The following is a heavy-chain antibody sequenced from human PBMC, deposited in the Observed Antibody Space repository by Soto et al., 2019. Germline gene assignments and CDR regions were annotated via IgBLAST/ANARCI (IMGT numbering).Heavy chain of an antibody. V-gene: IGHV1-69*13. CDR1: GGTFSSYA. CDR3: ARGPGVVVAATNPAFDI. D-gene: IGHD2-15*01. J-gene: IGHJ3*02. Sequence: GASVKVSCKASGGTFSSYAISWVRQAPGQGLEWMGGIIPIFGTANYAQKFQGRVTITADESTSTAYMELSSLRSEDTAVYYCARGPGVVVAATNPAFDIWGQGTMVTVSS. CDR2: IIPIFGTA.